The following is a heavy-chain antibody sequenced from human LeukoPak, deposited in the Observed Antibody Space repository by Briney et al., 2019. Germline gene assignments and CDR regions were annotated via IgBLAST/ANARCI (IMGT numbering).Heavy chain of an antibody. Sequence: SETLSLTCTVSGGSISSSSYYWGWIRQPPGKGLEWIGEINHSGSTNYNPSLKSRVTISVDTSKNQFSLKLSSVTAADTAVYYCARGPPYSSGWYNYYYYMDVWGKGTTVTVSS. CDR3: ARGPPYSSGWYNYYYYMDV. CDR1: GGSISSSSYY. CDR2: INHSGST. V-gene: IGHV4-39*07. D-gene: IGHD6-19*01. J-gene: IGHJ6*03.